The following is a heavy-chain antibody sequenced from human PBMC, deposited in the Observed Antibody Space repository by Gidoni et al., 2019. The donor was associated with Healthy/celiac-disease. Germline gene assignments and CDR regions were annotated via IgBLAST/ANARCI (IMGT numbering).Heavy chain of an antibody. CDR1: GYSISSGYY. D-gene: IGHD3-10*01. CDR3: ARDPGWFGESYFDY. J-gene: IGHJ4*02. Sequence: QVQLQESGPGLVKPSETLSLTCTVSGYSISSGYYWGWIRQPPGKGLEWIGSIYHSGSTYYNPSLKSRVTISVDTSKNQFSLKLSSVTAADTAVYYCARDPGWFGESYFDYWGQGTLVTVSS. CDR2: IYHSGST. V-gene: IGHV4-38-2*02.